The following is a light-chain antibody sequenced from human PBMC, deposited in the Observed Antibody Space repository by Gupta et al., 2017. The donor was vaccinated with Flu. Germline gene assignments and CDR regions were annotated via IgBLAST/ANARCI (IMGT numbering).Light chain of an antibody. V-gene: IGKV4-1*01. Sequence: SLGERASINCKSSQTVLFSSNNENYLAWYQQKPGQPPKLLINWASTRESGVPDRFSGSGSGTEFTLTISSLQAEDVAVYYCQQYYNAPWTFGQGTKVEIK. CDR1: QTVLFSSNNENY. CDR3: QQYYNAPWT. CDR2: WAS. J-gene: IGKJ1*01.